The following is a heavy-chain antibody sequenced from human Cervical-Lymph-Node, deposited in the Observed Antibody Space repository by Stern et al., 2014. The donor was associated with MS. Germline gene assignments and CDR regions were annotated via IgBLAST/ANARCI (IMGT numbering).Heavy chain of an antibody. Sequence: QAQLGQSGAEVKKPGSSVKVSCKASGDTFSINSISWVRQAPGQGLEWMGGIVPMFGTPNYAQKFQGRVTTTADESTSTAYMELSGLTSEDTAVYYCARDQGGIAAYWGQGTLVTVSS. D-gene: IGHD6-13*01. J-gene: IGHJ4*02. CDR1: GDTFSINS. V-gene: IGHV1-69*01. CDR3: ARDQGGIAAY. CDR2: IVPMFGTP.